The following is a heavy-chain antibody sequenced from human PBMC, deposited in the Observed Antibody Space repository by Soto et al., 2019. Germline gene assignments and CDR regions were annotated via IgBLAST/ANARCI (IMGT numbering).Heavy chain of an antibody. CDR1: GGSISSGGYS. Sequence: SETLSLTCAVSGGSISSGGYSWSWIRQPPGKGLEWIGYIYHSGSTYYNPSLKSRVTISVDRSKNHFSLKLSSVTAADTAVYYCASGQQLVRNYWGQGTLVTVSS. J-gene: IGHJ4*02. CDR2: IYHSGST. V-gene: IGHV4-30-2*01. CDR3: ASGQQLVRNY. D-gene: IGHD6-13*01.